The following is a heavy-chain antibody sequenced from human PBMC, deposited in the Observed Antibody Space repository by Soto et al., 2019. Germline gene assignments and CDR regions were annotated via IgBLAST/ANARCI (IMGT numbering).Heavy chain of an antibody. Sequence: QVPLVQSGAEVKKPGASVKVSCKASGYTFTSYGINWVRQAPGQGLEWMGWISAYNGHTDYAQKLQGRITMTTDTSTSTAYMELRSLRSDDTAVFYCARDRGFDFGRENYFYYYGMDVWGQGTTVTVSS. CDR2: ISAYNGHT. CDR3: ARDRGFDFGRENYFYYYGMDV. D-gene: IGHD3-10*01. J-gene: IGHJ6*02. V-gene: IGHV1-18*01. CDR1: GYTFTSYG.